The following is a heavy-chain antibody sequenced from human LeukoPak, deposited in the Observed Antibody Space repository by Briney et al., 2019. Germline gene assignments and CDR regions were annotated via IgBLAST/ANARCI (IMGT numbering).Heavy chain of an antibody. J-gene: IGHJ4*02. V-gene: IGHV3-30*04. CDR3: ARDALVQSPTFDY. CDR1: GFTFSSYA. Sequence: GGSLRLSCAASGFTFSSYAMHWVRQAPGKGLEWVAVISYDGSNRYYADSVKGRFTISRDNSKNTLYLQMNSLRAEGTAVYYCARDALVQSPTFDYWGQGTLVTVSS. D-gene: IGHD6-13*01. CDR2: ISYDGSNR.